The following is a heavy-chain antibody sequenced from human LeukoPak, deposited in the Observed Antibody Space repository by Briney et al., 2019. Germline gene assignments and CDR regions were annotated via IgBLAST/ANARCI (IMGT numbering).Heavy chain of an antibody. CDR3: ARRDDFWSGYLDY. CDR2: ISAYNGNT. V-gene: IGHV1-18*01. D-gene: IGHD3-3*01. CDR1: GYTFTSYG. Sequence: ASVKVSCKASGYTFTSYGISWVRQAPGQGLEWMGWISAYNGNTNYAQKLQGRVTMTTDTSTSTAHMELRSLRSDDTAVYYCARRDDFWSGYLDYWGQGTLVTVSS. J-gene: IGHJ4*02.